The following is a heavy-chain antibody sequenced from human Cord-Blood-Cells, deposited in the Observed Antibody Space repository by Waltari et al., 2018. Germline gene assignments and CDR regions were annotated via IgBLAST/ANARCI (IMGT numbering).Heavy chain of an antibody. V-gene: IGHV3-53*04. CDR3: ARADSSSWYAFDI. CDR2: IYSGGST. CDR1: GFTVSSNY. Sequence: EVQLVESGGGLVQPGGSLRLSCAASGFTVSSNYMSWVRQAPGKGLGWVSVIYSGGSTYYADSVKCRFTISRHNSKNTLYLQMNSLRAEDTAVYYCARADSSSWYAFDIWGQGTMVTVSS. D-gene: IGHD6-13*01. J-gene: IGHJ3*02.